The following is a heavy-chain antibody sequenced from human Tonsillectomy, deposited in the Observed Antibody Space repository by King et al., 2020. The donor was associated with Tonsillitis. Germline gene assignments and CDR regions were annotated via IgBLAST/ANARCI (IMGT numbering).Heavy chain of an antibody. J-gene: IGHJ4*02. CDR2: ISSDGSNK. V-gene: IGHV3-30*18. D-gene: IGHD2-15*01. Sequence: VQLVESGGGVVQPGRSRRLSCAASGFTFSSYGMHWVRQAPGKGLEWVALISSDGSNKYYADSVKGRFTISRGNSKKTLYLQMNNLSVEDTAVYYCANWRLLLPPFEYWGQGTLVTVSS. CDR1: GFTFSSYG. CDR3: ANWRLLLPPFEY.